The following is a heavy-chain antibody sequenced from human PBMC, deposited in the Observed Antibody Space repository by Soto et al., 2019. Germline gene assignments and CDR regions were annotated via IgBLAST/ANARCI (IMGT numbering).Heavy chain of an antibody. Sequence: QVQLVQSGAEVKKPGSSVKVSCKASGGTFSSYAISWVRQAPGQGLEWMGGIIPIFGTANYAQKFQGRVSIIADVSTSTAYMELSSLRSEDTAVYSCARGGGYGEFYLFDPWGQGTLVTVSS. V-gene: IGHV1-69*12. D-gene: IGHD3-10*01. CDR2: IIPIFGTA. CDR3: ARGGGYGEFYLFDP. CDR1: GGTFSSYA. J-gene: IGHJ5*02.